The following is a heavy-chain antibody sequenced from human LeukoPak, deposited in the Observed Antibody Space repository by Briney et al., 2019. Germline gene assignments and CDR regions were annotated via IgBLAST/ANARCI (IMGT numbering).Heavy chain of an antibody. Sequence: GGSLRLSCTASGFTFSSSTMTWVRQAPGKRLEWVSAISDSGGDSIYTDSVKDRFTISRDNSKNTLYLQMNSLRAEDTALYYCAKGGSYAPLDYWGQGTLVTVSS. CDR2: ISDSGGDS. CDR1: GFTFSSST. CDR3: AKGGSYAPLDY. J-gene: IGHJ4*02. V-gene: IGHV3-23*01. D-gene: IGHD1-26*01.